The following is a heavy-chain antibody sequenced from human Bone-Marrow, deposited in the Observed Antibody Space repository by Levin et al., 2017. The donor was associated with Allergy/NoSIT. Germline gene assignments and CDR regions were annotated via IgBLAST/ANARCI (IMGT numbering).Heavy chain of an antibody. CDR3: ARHVVHSGYDLDAFDV. J-gene: IGHJ3*01. CDR1: GYSFTSHW. V-gene: IGHV5-51*01. Sequence: RGESLKISCKASGYSFTSHWIGWVRQMPGTGLEYMGIMYPGDSDSRYSPSFQGQVTFSVDKSITTAYLEWISLKASDTAIYYCARHVVHSGYDLDAFDVWGQGTIVTVSS. CDR2: MYPGDSDS. D-gene: IGHD5-12*01.